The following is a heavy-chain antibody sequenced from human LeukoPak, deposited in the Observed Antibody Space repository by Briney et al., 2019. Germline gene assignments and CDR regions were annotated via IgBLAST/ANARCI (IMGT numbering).Heavy chain of an antibody. CDR2: IYYTGNT. CDR3: ARSYSYAYDY. J-gene: IGHJ4*02. D-gene: IGHD5-18*01. Sequence: SETLSLTCTVSGASISSYYWSWIRQPPGKGLEWIGYIYYTGNTNYNPSLKSRVTISIDTSKNQFSLKLSSVTAADTAVYYCARSYSYAYDYWGQGTLVTVSS. CDR1: GASISSYY. V-gene: IGHV4-59*01.